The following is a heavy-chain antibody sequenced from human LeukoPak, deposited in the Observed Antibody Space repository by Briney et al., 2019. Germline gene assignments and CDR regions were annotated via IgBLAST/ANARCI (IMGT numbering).Heavy chain of an antibody. Sequence: ASVKVPCKASGYTFTSYYMHWVRQAPGQGLEWMGIINPSGGSTSYAQKFQGRVTMTRDMSTSTVYMELSSLRSEDTAVYYCARENYDILTGYYSGWFDPWGQGTLVTVSS. CDR1: GYTFTSYY. V-gene: IGHV1-46*01. J-gene: IGHJ5*02. D-gene: IGHD3-9*01. CDR2: INPSGGST. CDR3: ARENYDILTGYYSGWFDP.